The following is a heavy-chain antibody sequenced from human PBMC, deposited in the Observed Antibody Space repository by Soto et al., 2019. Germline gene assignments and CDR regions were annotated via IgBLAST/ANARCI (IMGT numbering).Heavy chain of an antibody. CDR2: IIPIFGTA. V-gene: IGHV1-69*06. CDR1: GGTFSSYA. J-gene: IGHJ6*02. CDR3: ARGYYYGSGRPSDYYGMDV. Sequence: GASVKVSCKASGGTFSSYAISWVRQAPGRGLEWMGGIIPIFGTANYAQKFQGRVTITADKSTSTAYMELSSLRSEDTAVYYCARGYYYGSGRPSDYYGMDVWGQGTTVTVSS. D-gene: IGHD3-10*01.